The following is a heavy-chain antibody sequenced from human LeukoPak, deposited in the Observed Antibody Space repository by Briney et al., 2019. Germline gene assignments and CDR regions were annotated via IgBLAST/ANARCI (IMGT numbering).Heavy chain of an antibody. CDR2: IYPGETA. D-gene: IGHD2-8*01. Sequence: SDTLSLTCAVSDGSFSSYYWSWFRQSPGEGLEWIAEIYPGETAKYNPSLWSRVTISADTSKSQFSLRLSSVTAADTAVYYCAGYHQWFLNDRWGQGTLVTVSS. V-gene: IGHV4-34*01. J-gene: IGHJ5*02. CDR3: AGYHQWFLNDR. CDR1: DGSFSSYY.